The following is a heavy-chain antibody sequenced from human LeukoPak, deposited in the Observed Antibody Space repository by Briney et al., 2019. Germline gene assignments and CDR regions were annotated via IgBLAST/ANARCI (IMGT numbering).Heavy chain of an antibody. J-gene: IGHJ4*02. D-gene: IGHD3-3*02. Sequence: GGSLRLSCAASGFTFSSYGMHWVRQAPGKGLEWVAVVWYGGSNKYYADSVKGRFTISRDNSKNTLYLQMNSLRAEDTAVYYCARSIFGVARLDYWGQGTLVTVSS. CDR1: GFTFSSYG. CDR2: VWYGGSNK. V-gene: IGHV3-33*08. CDR3: ARSIFGVARLDY.